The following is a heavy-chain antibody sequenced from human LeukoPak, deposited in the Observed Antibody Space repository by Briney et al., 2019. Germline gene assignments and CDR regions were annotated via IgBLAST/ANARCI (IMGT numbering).Heavy chain of an antibody. CDR3: ARDSFPYESSSWYSDYFDY. CDR2: IWYDGSNK. D-gene: IGHD6-13*01. J-gene: IGHJ4*02. V-gene: IGHV3-33*01. Sequence: GGSLRLSCAASGFTFSSYGMHWVRQAPGKGLEWVAVIWYDGSNKYYADSVKGRFTISRDNSKNTLYLQMNSLRAEDTVVYYCARDSFPYESSSWYSDYFDYWGQGTLVTVSS. CDR1: GFTFSSYG.